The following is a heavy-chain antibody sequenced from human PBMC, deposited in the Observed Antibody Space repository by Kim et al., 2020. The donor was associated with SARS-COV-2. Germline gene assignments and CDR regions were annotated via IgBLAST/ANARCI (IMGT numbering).Heavy chain of an antibody. V-gene: IGHV1-46*01. Sequence: SYAQKFRGRVTMTRDTSTSTVYMDLSSLRSEDTAVYYCARDSTGIRARFDSWGQGTLVTVSS. D-gene: IGHD6-13*01. CDR3: ARDSTGIRARFDS. J-gene: IGHJ5*01.